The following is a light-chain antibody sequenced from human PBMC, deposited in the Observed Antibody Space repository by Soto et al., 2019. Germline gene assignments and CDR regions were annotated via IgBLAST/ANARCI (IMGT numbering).Light chain of an antibody. Sequence: EIVMTQSPATLSVSPGESATLSCRASQRISRNLAWYQQKPGQAPRLLIYDASTRATGIPVRFSGSGFGTEFTLTISSLQSEDFAVYYCQQYKNWPLFGQGTRLEIK. CDR2: DAS. CDR1: QRISRN. J-gene: IGKJ5*01. CDR3: QQYKNWPL. V-gene: IGKV3-15*01.